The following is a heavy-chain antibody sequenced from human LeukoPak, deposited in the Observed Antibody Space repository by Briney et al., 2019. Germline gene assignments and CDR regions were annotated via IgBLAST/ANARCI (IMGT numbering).Heavy chain of an antibody. D-gene: IGHD5-18*01. J-gene: IGHJ4*02. Sequence: SETLSLTCTVSGGSISSYYWSWIRQPPGKGLEWIGYIYYSGGTNYNPSLKSRVTISVDTSKNQFSLKLSSVTAADTAVYYCARQGRYSYGPDFDYWGQGTLVTVSS. V-gene: IGHV4-59*08. CDR2: IYYSGGT. CDR1: GGSISSYY. CDR3: ARQGRYSYGPDFDY.